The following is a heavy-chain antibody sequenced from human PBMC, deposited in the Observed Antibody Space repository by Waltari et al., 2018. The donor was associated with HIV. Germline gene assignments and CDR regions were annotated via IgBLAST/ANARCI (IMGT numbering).Heavy chain of an antibody. D-gene: IGHD2-15*01. Sequence: QVQLVQSGAEVKKPGSSVKVSCKASGGTFNNYAITWVRHAPGQGLEGMGGIIPVFGKTNYAQKFQGRLTIIADESTSTGYMELSSLRSEDTAVYYCARMATVVDWYFDLWGRGTLVTVSS. CDR1: GGTFNNYA. CDR2: IIPVFGKT. V-gene: IGHV1-69*01. CDR3: ARMATVVDWYFDL. J-gene: IGHJ2*01.